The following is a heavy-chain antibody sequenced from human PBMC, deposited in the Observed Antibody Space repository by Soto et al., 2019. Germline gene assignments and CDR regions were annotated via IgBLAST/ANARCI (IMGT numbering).Heavy chain of an antibody. D-gene: IGHD3-10*01. CDR3: ATFEIYGSGSDSEPYHFAC. J-gene: IGHJ4*02. CDR1: GGSMTTNSYY. V-gene: IGHV4-39*01. Sequence: SETLSLTCTVSGGSMTTNSYYWTWVRQPPGQGLDWNGSIYNIGTSYSNPSLKSRLTISVDAPKNPFSLTLKSATAADTAVYYCATFEIYGSGSDSEPYHFACWGQGTLVTGSA. CDR2: IYNIGTS.